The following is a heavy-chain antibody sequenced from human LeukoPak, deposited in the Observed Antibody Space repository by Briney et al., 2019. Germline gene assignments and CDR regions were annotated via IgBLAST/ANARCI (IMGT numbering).Heavy chain of an antibody. CDR1: GFTVSTNY. V-gene: IGHV3-66*01. CDR2: IFSNGNT. CDR3: ARGSIGPRSWFDP. J-gene: IGHJ5*02. Sequence: GGSLRLSCAASGFTVSTNYMSWVRQAPGKGVEWVSVIFSNGNTYYADSVKGRFSISRDNSKNTLFLQMNSLRDEDTAVYYCARGSIGPRSWFDPWGQGTLVTVSS. D-gene: IGHD2-2*01.